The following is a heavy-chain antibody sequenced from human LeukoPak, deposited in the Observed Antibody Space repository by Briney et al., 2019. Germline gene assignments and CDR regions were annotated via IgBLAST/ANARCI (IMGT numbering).Heavy chain of an antibody. CDR1: GGSISSSTYY. Sequence: SETLSLTCTVSGGSISSSTYYWGWIRQPPGKGLEWIGSIYYSGNTYYNPSLKSRVTISVDTSKNQFSLKLSSVTAADTAVYYCARDLLNEGNHLDYWGQGTLVTVSS. CDR2: IYYSGNT. D-gene: IGHD4-23*01. CDR3: ARDLLNEGNHLDY. J-gene: IGHJ4*02. V-gene: IGHV4-39*07.